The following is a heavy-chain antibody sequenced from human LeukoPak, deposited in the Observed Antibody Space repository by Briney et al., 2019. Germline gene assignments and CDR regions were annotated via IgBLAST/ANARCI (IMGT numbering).Heavy chain of an antibody. Sequence: GGSLRLSCAASGFTFSSYGMHWVRQAPGKGLEWVAFIRYDGSNKYYADSVKGRFTLSRDNAKNTLYLQMNSLRAEDTAVYFCARVSGLGMNEYLQHWGQGTLVTVSS. V-gene: IGHV3-30*02. CDR1: GFTFSSYG. CDR2: IRYDGSNK. J-gene: IGHJ1*01. CDR3: ARVSGLGMNEYLQH. D-gene: IGHD3-10*01.